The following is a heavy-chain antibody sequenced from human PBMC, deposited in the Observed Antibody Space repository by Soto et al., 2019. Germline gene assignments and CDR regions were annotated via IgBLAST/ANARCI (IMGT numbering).Heavy chain of an antibody. J-gene: IGHJ3*01. Sequence: PGGSLRLSCAASGFTFSDYSMSWVRQAPGKGLEGVANIKQDGSEEDYVDSVKGRLTISRDNAKSSLYLQMNSLRAEDTAVYYCARVYYESSGTTKYRAFDLWGQGKVVTVSS. CDR1: GFTFSDYS. CDR3: ARVYYESSGTTKYRAFDL. D-gene: IGHD3-22*01. CDR2: IKQDGSEE. V-gene: IGHV3-7*01.